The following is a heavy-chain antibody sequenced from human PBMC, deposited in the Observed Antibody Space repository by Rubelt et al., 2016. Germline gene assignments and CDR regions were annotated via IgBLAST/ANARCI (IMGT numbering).Heavy chain of an antibody. CDR3: ARDGAFPLGSGFEKRSDY. V-gene: IGHV1-18*01. D-gene: IGHD3-10*01. J-gene: IGHJ4*02. CDR2: ISAYNGNT. CDR1: GYTFTSYA. Sequence: QVQLVQSGSEVKKPGASVKVSCKASGYTFTSYAMHWVRQAPGQRLEWMGWISAYNGNTNYAQKLQGRVTMTTDTSTSTAYMELRSLRSDDTAVYYCARDGAFPLGSGFEKRSDYWGQGTLVTVSS.